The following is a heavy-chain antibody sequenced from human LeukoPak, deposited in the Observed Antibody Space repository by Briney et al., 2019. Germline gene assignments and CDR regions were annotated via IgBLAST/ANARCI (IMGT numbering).Heavy chain of an antibody. V-gene: IGHV5-51*01. CDR3: ARQAASNAFDI. CDR2: IYPGDSDT. Sequence: GESLKISCKGSGYRFTTYWIGWVRQMPGNGLEWMGIIYPGDSDTRYSPSFQGQVTISADKSTSTAYLQWGSLKASDTAMYYCARQAASNAFDIWGQGTMVTVSS. J-gene: IGHJ3*02. D-gene: IGHD2-15*01. CDR1: GYRFTTYW.